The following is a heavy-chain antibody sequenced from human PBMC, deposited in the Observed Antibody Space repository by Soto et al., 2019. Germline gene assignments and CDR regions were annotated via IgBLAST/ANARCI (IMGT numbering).Heavy chain of an antibody. CDR2: ISSSSSTI. D-gene: IGHD5-18*01. CDR1: GFTFSSYS. CDR3: ARDSGSSYGPFDY. V-gene: IGHV3-48*02. J-gene: IGHJ4*02. Sequence: EVQLVESGGGLVQPGGSLRLSCAASGFTFSSYSMNWVRQAPGKGLEWVSYISSSSSTIYYADSVKGRFTISRDNAKNSLYLKMNSLRDEDTAVYYCARDSGSSYGPFDYWGQGTLVTVSS.